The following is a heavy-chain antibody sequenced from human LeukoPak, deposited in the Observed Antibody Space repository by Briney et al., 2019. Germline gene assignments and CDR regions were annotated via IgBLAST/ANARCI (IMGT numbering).Heavy chain of an antibody. CDR2: ISGSGGST. CDR1: GFTFSSYS. CDR3: AKDAVAGGYFDY. J-gene: IGHJ4*02. Sequence: GGSLRLSCVASGFTFSSYSLNWVRQAPGKGLEWVSAISGSGGSTYYADSVKGRFTISRDNSKNTLYLQMNSLRAEDTAVYYCAKDAVAGGYFDYWGQGTLVTVSS. D-gene: IGHD4-23*01. V-gene: IGHV3-23*01.